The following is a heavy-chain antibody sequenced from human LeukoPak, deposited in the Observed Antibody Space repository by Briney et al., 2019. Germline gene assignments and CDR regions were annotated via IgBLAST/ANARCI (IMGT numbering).Heavy chain of an antibody. D-gene: IGHD2-2*02. V-gene: IGHV3-74*01. CDR2: ISSDGSNT. CDR3: ARYTGGGVY. Sequence: GGSLRLSCAVSGFTFSSGYMHWVRQPPGKGPVWVSRISSDGSNTIYADSVKGRFTISRDDARNTLYLQMNSRRDADTAVYYCARYTGGGVYWGQGTLVTVSS. J-gene: IGHJ4*02. CDR1: GFTFSSGY.